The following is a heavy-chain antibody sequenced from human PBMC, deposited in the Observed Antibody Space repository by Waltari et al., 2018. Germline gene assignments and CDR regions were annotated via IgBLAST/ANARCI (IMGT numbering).Heavy chain of an antibody. D-gene: IGHD3-22*01. Sequence: QVQLQESGPGLVKPSQTLSLTCTVSGGSIRSGSYYWSWIRQPAGKGLEWIGRIYTSGSTNYNPSLKSRVTISVDTSKNQFSLKLSSVTAADTAVYYCARVGYYYDTKGDAFDIWGQGTMVTVSS. V-gene: IGHV4-61*02. J-gene: IGHJ3*02. CDR3: ARVGYYYDTKGDAFDI. CDR1: GGSIRSGSYY. CDR2: IYTSGST.